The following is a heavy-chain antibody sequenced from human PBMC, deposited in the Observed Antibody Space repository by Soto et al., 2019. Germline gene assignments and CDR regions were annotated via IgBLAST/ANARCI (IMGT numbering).Heavy chain of an antibody. D-gene: IGHD6-6*01. V-gene: IGHV3-33*01. Sequence: QVQLVESGGGVVQPGRSLRLSCAASGFTFSSYGMHWVRQAPGKGLEWVAVIWYDGSNKYYADSVKGRFTISRDNSKNTLYLQMNSLRAEDTAVYYCARDSYSSSHYYYGMDVWGQGTTVTVSS. CDR3: ARDSYSSSHYYYGMDV. J-gene: IGHJ6*02. CDR1: GFTFSSYG. CDR2: IWYDGSNK.